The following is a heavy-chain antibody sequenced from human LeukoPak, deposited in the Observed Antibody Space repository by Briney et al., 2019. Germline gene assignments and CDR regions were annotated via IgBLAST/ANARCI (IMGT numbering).Heavy chain of an antibody. J-gene: IGHJ4*02. CDR1: VGTFSSYA. V-gene: IGHV1-2*02. D-gene: IGHD2-2*01. CDR3: ARIGSAYCSSTSCLDY. Sequence: ASVKVSCKASVGTFSSYAISWVRQAPGQGLEWMGWINPNSGGTNYAQKFQGRVTMTRDTSISTAYMELSRLRSDDTAVYYCARIGSAYCSSTSCLDYWGQGTLVTVSS. CDR2: INPNSGGT.